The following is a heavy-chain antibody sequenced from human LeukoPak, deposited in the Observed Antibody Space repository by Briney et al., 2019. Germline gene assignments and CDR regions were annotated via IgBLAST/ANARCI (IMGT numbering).Heavy chain of an antibody. J-gene: IGHJ4*02. CDR3: ARVSGYENFDY. CDR2: IYYSGST. D-gene: IGHD5-12*01. V-gene: IGHV4-59*01. CDR1: GGSISSYY. Sequence: SETLSFSCTVSGGSISSYYWSWIRQPPGRGLEWIGYIYYSGSTNYNPSLKSRVTISVDTSKNQFSLKLSSVTAADTAVYYCARVSGYENFDYWGQGTLVTASS.